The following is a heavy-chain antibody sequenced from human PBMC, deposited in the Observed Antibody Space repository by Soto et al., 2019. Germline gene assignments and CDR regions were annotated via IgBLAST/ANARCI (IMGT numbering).Heavy chain of an antibody. Sequence: EVQLLESGGGLVQPGGSLRLSCAASGFTFSSYAMNWVRQAPGKGLEWVSVISGSDGSTYYADSVKGRFTISRDNSKNTLYLQMNSLRAEDTAVYYCARRSSGWYFDYWGQGTLVTVSS. V-gene: IGHV3-23*01. CDR1: GFTFSSYA. CDR3: ARRSSGWYFDY. CDR2: ISGSDGST. J-gene: IGHJ4*02. D-gene: IGHD6-19*01.